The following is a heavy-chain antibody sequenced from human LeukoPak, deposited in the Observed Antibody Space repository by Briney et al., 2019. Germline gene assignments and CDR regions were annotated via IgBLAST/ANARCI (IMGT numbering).Heavy chain of an antibody. D-gene: IGHD6-19*01. CDR1: GFTFSSYW. V-gene: IGHV3-74*01. CDR3: VRDSSGWYYNWFDP. J-gene: IGHJ5*02. Sequence: PGRSLRPSCAASGFTFSSYWMHWVRQAPGKGLVWVSRIKSDGTGTSYADSVKGRFTISRDNAKNTVYVQMNSLRVEDTAVYYCVRDSSGWYYNWFDPWGQGTLVTVSS. CDR2: IKSDGTGT.